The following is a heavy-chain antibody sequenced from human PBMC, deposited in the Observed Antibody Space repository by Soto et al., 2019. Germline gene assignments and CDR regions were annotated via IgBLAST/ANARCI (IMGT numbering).Heavy chain of an antibody. CDR2: IRVYNGYT. D-gene: IGHD5-18*01. Sequence: ASVKVSCKASGYTFTSYGISWVRQAPGQGLEWMGWIRVYNGYTNYAQKFQGRVTMTTDTSTTTAYMELRNLKSDDTALYYCGYVGGYSTGDYSFDLWGQGTPVTVSS. V-gene: IGHV1-18*04. CDR3: GYVGGYSTGDYSFDL. J-gene: IGHJ4*02. CDR1: GYTFTSYG.